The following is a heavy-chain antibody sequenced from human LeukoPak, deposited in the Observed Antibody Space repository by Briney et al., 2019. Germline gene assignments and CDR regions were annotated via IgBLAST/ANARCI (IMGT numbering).Heavy chain of an antibody. CDR1: GGSINSYY. J-gene: IGHJ4*02. D-gene: IGHD3-22*01. V-gene: IGHV4-59*01. CDR3: ARNGDYYEKSGYYYLFDF. CDR2: IYYSGST. Sequence: SETLSLTCTVSGGSINSYYWSWIRQPPGKGLEWIGYIYYSGSTNYNPSLKSRVTISVDTSKNQFSLKLSSVTAADTAVYYCARNGDYYEKSGYYYLFDFWGQGTLVTVSS.